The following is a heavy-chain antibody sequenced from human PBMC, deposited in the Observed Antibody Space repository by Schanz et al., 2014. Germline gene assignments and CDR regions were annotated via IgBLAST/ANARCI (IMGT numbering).Heavy chain of an antibody. CDR3: ARPALWFGDNCFDP. CDR1: GFTFSDAW. CDR2: SSGGGST. D-gene: IGHD3-10*01. V-gene: IGHV3-74*02. Sequence: EVQLVESGGGLVKPGGFLRLSCAASGFTFSDAWMSWVRQAPGKGLEWVSSISSGGGSTYYADSVKGRFTISRDNAKNTLYLQMNSLRAEDTAVYYCARPALWFGDNCFDPWGQGTLVTVSS. J-gene: IGHJ5*02.